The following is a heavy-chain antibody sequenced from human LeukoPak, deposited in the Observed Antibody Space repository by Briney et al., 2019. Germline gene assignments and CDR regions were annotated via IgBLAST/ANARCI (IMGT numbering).Heavy chain of an antibody. CDR3: ARESSSGWYGYYFDY. CDR2: IYTGGST. CDR1: GGSISSGSYY. J-gene: IGHJ4*02. V-gene: IGHV4-61*02. Sequence: SQTLSLTSTVSGGSISSGSYYWSWIRQPAGNGLEWSGRIYTGGSTNYNPSLKSRVTISVDTSKNQFSLKLSSVTAADTAVYYCARESSSGWYGYYFDYWGQGTLVTVSS. D-gene: IGHD6-19*01.